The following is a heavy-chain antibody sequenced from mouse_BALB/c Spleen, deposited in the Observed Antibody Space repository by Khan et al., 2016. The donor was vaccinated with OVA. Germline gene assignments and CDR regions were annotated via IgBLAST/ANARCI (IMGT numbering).Heavy chain of an antibody. V-gene: IGHV5-6*01. CDR3: ARQYSNSFFEY. D-gene: IGHD2-5*01. CDR2: ISSGGSYT. CDR1: GFTFSSFG. J-gene: IGHJ2*01. Sequence: EVELVESGGDLVKPGGSLKLSCAASGFTFSSFGMSWIRQTPDKRLEWVATISSGGSYTYYPDSVKGRFTISRDKAKNTLYLQMSSLKSEDTAMYYCARQYSNSFFEYWGQGTTLTVSS.